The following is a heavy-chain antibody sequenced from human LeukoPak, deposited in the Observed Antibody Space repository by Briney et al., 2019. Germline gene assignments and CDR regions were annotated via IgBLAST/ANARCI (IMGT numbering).Heavy chain of an antibody. D-gene: IGHD2-8*01. Sequence: GASVKVSCKASGYTFTGYYMHWVRQAPGQGLEWMGWINPNSGGTNYAQKFQGRVTMTRDTSISTAYMELSRLRSDDTAVYYCARGAPMVLMVYAPFDPWGQGTLVTVSP. V-gene: IGHV1-2*02. CDR2: INPNSGGT. CDR3: ARGAPMVLMVYAPFDP. CDR1: GYTFTGYY. J-gene: IGHJ5*02.